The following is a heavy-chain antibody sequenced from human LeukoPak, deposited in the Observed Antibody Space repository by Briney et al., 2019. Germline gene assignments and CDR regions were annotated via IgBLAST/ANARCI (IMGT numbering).Heavy chain of an antibody. CDR3: ARSSGVTTVAPFDC. V-gene: IGHV3-21*04. Sequence: GGSLRLSCAASGFTFSSYSMNWVRRAPGKGLEWVSSISSSSSYIYYADSVKGRFTISRDNAKNSLYLQMNSLRAEDTAVYHCARSSGVTTVAPFDCWGQGTLVTVSS. D-gene: IGHD4-23*01. CDR2: ISSSSSYI. J-gene: IGHJ4*02. CDR1: GFTFSSYS.